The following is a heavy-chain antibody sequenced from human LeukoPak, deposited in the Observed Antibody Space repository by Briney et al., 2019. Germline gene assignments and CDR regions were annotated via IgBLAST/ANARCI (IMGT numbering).Heavy chain of an antibody. Sequence: GGSLRLSCAASGFTFSSYSMNWVRQAPGKGREWLSYISSSGSTIYYADSAKGRFTISRDNAKNSLYLQMDSLRAEDTAVYYCARDGAGTGATPFDYWGQGTLVTVSS. CDR3: ARDGAGTGATPFDY. CDR2: ISSSGSTI. D-gene: IGHD1-26*01. CDR1: GFTFSSYS. J-gene: IGHJ4*02. V-gene: IGHV3-48*01.